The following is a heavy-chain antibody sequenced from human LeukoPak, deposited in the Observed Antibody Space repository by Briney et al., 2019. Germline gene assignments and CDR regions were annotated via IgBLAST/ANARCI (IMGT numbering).Heavy chain of an antibody. D-gene: IGHD2-15*01. CDR2: IRSKAYGGTS. Sequence: RTGGSLRLSCTVSGFTFGDFAMNWVRQAPGKGLEWVGFIRSKAYGGTSEYAASVKGRFTISRDDSKSIAYLQMNSLKTEDTGFYYCTPEPAVVLGATARFDYWGQGTLVTVSS. CDR1: GFTFGDFA. J-gene: IGHJ4*02. V-gene: IGHV3-49*04. CDR3: TPEPAVVLGATARFDY.